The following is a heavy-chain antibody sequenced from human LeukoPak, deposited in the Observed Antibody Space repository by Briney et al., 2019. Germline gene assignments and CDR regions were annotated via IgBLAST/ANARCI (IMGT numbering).Heavy chain of an antibody. CDR2: ISSSGSTI. CDR3: AKDQWELLPILMPDY. D-gene: IGHD1-26*01. CDR1: GFTFSSYE. V-gene: IGHV3-48*03. Sequence: GGSLRLSRAASGFTFSSYEMNWVRQAPGKGLEWVSYISSSGSTIYYADSVKGRFTISRDNSKNTLYLQMNSLRAEDTAVYYCAKDQWELLPILMPDYWGQGTLVTVSS. J-gene: IGHJ4*02.